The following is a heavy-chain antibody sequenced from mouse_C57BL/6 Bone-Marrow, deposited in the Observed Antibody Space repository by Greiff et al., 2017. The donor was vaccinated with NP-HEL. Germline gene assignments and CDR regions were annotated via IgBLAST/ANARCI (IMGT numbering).Heavy chain of an antibody. V-gene: IGHV5-17*01. CDR1: GFTFSDYG. CDR2: ISSGSSTI. J-gene: IGHJ1*03. Sequence: EVMLVESGGGLVKPGGSLKLSCAASGFTFSDYGMHWVRQAPEKGLEWVAYISSGSSTIYYADPVKGRFTISRDNAKNTLFLQMTSLRSEDTAMYYCAREGYYGTRYFDVWGTGTTVTVSS. D-gene: IGHD1-1*01. CDR3: AREGYYGTRYFDV.